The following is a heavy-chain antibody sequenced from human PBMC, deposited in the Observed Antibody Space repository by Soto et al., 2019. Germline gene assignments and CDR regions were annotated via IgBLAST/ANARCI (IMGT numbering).Heavy chain of an antibody. D-gene: IGHD6-6*01. CDR3: AKRTGLAARLASPAYYGLDV. CDR1: GGSFYNYA. CDR2: IIPIFDKP. Sequence: QVHLVQSGAEVKKPGSSVKVSCKASGGSFYNYAVTWVRQAPGQGLEWVGSIIPIFDKPNYAQKFQGRVTITADTSTSIAYMELSSLSLGDTAVYYCAKRTGLAARLASPAYYGLDVWGQGTTVTVSS. J-gene: IGHJ6*02. V-gene: IGHV1-69*06.